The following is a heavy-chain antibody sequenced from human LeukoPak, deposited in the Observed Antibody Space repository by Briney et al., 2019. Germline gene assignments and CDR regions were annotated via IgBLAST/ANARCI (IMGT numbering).Heavy chain of an antibody. D-gene: IGHD3-16*01. V-gene: IGHV1-69*13. CDR1: GGTFSSYA. CDR3: ARVGNKYDYVWGSFDY. Sequence: ASVKASCTASGGTFSSYAISWVRQAPGQGLEWMGGIIPIFGTANYAQKFQGRVTITADESTRTAYMELSSLTSEDTAVYYCARVGNKYDYVWGSFDYWGQGTLVTVSS. CDR2: IIPIFGTA. J-gene: IGHJ4*02.